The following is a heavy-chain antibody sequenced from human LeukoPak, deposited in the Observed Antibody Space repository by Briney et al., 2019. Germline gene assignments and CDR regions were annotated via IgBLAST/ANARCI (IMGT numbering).Heavy chain of an antibody. Sequence: GGSLRLSCVVSGLTVGRKFMNWVRQAPGKGLEWVSGIYDDGSTFYADSVKGRFSISRDNSKNTLYLQMNSLRAEDTAVYYCVRGGPSTWSWGQGTLVTVSS. CDR2: IYDDGST. D-gene: IGHD2-15*01. V-gene: IGHV3-66*01. CDR3: VRGGPSTWS. CDR1: GLTVGRKF. J-gene: IGHJ5*02.